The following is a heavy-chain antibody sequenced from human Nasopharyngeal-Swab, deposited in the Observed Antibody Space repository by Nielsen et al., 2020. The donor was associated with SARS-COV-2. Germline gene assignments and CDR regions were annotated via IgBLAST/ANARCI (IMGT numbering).Heavy chain of an antibody. V-gene: IGHV2-5*02. Sequence: SGPTLAKPTQTLTLTCSFSGFSLDTDGESVGWIRQPPGKALEWLAPIYWDDDKRYSPSLRTRLTITKDTSKNQVVLTMINMDPVDTGTYFCAHSRSSMTVTPDYWGQGTLVTVSS. J-gene: IGHJ4*02. CDR1: GFSLDTDGES. D-gene: IGHD2-2*01. CDR3: AHSRSSMTVTPDY. CDR2: IYWDDDK.